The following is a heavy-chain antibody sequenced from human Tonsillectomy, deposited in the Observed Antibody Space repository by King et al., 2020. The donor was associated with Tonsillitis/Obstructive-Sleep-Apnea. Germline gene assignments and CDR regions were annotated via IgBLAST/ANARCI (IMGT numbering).Heavy chain of an antibody. CDR2: IYSGGST. CDR1: GFTVSSNY. D-gene: IGHD3-3*01. CDR3: ARDPDYYDFWSGPPGYMDV. Sequence: QLVQSGGDLIQPGGSLRLSCAASGFTVSSNYMSWVRQAPGKGLEWVSVIYSGGSTYYADSVKGRFPISRDNSKNTLYLQMNSLRAEDTAVYYCARDPDYYDFWSGPPGYMDVWGKGTTVTVSS. V-gene: IGHV3-53*01. J-gene: IGHJ6*03.